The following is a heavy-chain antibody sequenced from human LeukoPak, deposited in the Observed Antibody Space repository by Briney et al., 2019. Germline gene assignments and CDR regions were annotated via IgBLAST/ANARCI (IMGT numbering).Heavy chain of an antibody. CDR1: GGSISSGDYY. CDR3: ASVGYCSGGSCYSVLGVFDY. Sequence: MPSETLSLTCTVSGGSISSGDYYWSWIRQPPGKGLEWIGYIYYSGSTYYNPSLKSRVTISVDTSKNQFSLKLSSVTAADTAVYYCASVGYCSGGSCYSVLGVFDYWGQGTLVTVSS. CDR2: IYYSGST. J-gene: IGHJ4*02. D-gene: IGHD2-15*01. V-gene: IGHV4-30-4*08.